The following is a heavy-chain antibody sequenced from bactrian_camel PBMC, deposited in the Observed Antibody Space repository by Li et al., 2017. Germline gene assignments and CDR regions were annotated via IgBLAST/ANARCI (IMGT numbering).Heavy chain of an antibody. CDR2: VDNSRGST. D-gene: IGHD2*01. V-gene: IGHV3S54*01. Sequence: HVQLVESGGGSVQDGGSLRLSCTASKYTYSKNVMGWFRQALGKEREVVAGVDNSRGSTYYADSVKGRFTLSVDYAKNTMYLQMNSAKPQDTAVYYCALDGTLSRVQVCPASHSYWGQGTQVTVS. CDR1: KYTYSKNV. CDR3: ALDGTLSRVQVCPASHSY. J-gene: IGHJ4*01.